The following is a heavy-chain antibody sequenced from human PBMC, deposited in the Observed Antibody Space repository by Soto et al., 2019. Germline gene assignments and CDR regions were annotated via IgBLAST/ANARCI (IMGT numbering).Heavy chain of an antibody. V-gene: IGHV1-69*13. CDR2: LIPIFGTA. D-gene: IGHD3-16*01. J-gene: IGHJ6*02. Sequence: SVKVSCKASGGTFSSYAISWVRPAPVQGLEWMVGLIPIFGTANYAKKFQGRVTITADESTSTAYMELSSLRSEDTAVYYCASVTSFTNAAYYCYAMDVWGQGTTVTVSS. CDR1: GGTFSSYA. CDR3: ASVTSFTNAAYYCYAMDV.